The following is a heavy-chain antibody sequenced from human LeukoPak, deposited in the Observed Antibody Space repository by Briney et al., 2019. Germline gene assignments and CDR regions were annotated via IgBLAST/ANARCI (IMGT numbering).Heavy chain of an antibody. CDR3: ARVRGYSGYDYGYIDY. D-gene: IGHD5-12*01. J-gene: IGHJ4*02. V-gene: IGHV4-59*01. CDR1: GGSISSYY. CDR2: IYYSGST. Sequence: SETLSLTCTVSGGSISSYYWSWIRQPPGKGLEWIGYIYYSGSTNYNPSLKSRVTISVDTSMNQFSLKLSSVTAADTAVYHCARVRGYSGYDYGYIDYWGQGTLVTVSS.